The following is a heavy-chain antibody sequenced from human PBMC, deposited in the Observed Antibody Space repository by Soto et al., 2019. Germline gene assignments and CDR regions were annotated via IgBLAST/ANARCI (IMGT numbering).Heavy chain of an antibody. CDR1: GYTFTSYG. CDR2: ISAYNGNT. D-gene: IGHD3-9*01. V-gene: IGHV1-18*01. Sequence: QVQLVQSGAEVKKPGASVKVSCKASGYTFTSYGISWVRQAPGQGLEWMGWISAYNGNTNYAQKLQGRVTMTTDTSSSTAHMELRSLRFDDTAGYYCARDRPEYYYILTDPGYWGQGTLVTVSS. CDR3: ARDRPEYYYILTDPGY. J-gene: IGHJ4*02.